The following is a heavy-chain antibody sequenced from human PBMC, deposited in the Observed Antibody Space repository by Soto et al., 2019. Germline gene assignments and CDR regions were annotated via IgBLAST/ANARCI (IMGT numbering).Heavy chain of an antibody. J-gene: IGHJ6*02. CDR2: IYYSGST. Sequence: SETLSLTCTVSGGSISSGGYSWTWIRQHPGKGLEWIGYIYYSGSTYYNPSLKSRVTISVDTSKNQFSLKLSSVTAADTAVYYCARPLIAAEYYYDSSGYPDYYYYGMDVWGQGTTVTVSS. CDR3: ARPLIAAEYYYDSSGYPDYYYYGMDV. D-gene: IGHD3-22*01. V-gene: IGHV4-39*01. CDR1: GGSISSGGYS.